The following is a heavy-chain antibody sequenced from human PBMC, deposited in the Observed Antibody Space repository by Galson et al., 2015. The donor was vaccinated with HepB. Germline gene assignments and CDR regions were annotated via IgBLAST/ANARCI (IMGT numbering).Heavy chain of an antibody. D-gene: IGHD5-18*01. CDR2: INPSGGNT. V-gene: IGHV1-46*03. Sequence: SVKVSCKASGYIFTSYYIHWVRQAPGQGLEWMGVINPSGGNTSYAQKFQGRVTMTRDASTSTVYMELSSLRSEDTAVYYCARERRLRYSYILQNYYYAMDVWGQGTTVTVSS. CDR1: GYIFTSYY. CDR3: ARERRLRYSYILQNYYYAMDV. J-gene: IGHJ6*02.